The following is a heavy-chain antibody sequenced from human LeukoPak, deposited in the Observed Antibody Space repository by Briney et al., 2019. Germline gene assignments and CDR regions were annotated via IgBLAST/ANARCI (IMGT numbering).Heavy chain of an antibody. CDR3: ARKWLVRPYYYYYYGMDV. V-gene: IGHV4-34*01. CDR1: GFTVSSNY. J-gene: IGHJ6*02. CDR2: INHSGST. Sequence: PGGSLRLSCAASGFTVSSNYMSWIRQPPGKGLEWIGEINHSGSTNYNPSLKSRVTISVDTSKNQFSLKLSSVTAADTAVYYCARKWLVRPYYYYYYGMDVWGQGTTVTVSS. D-gene: IGHD6-19*01.